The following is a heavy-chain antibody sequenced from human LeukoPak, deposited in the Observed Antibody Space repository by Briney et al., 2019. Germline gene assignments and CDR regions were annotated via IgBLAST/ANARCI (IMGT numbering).Heavy chain of an antibody. V-gene: IGHV4-59*01. CDR1: GGSISSYY. D-gene: IGHD3-22*01. CDR2: IYYSGST. J-gene: IGHJ4*02. CDR3: ASYYYDSSGFGY. Sequence: SETLSLXCTVSGGSISSYYWSWIRQPPGKGLEWIGYIYYSGSTNYNPSLKGRVTISVDTSKNQFSLKLSSVTAADTAVYYCASYYYDSSGFGYWGQGTLVTVSS.